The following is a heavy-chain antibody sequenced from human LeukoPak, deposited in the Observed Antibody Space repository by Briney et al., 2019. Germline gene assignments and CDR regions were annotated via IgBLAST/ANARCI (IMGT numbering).Heavy chain of an antibody. CDR2: ISAYNGIT. D-gene: IGHD3-10*01. J-gene: IGHJ4*02. V-gene: IGHV1-18*01. CDR1: RSSLTSYA. CDR3: ARVWYYGSGTDSATLDY. Sequence: ASVKVSCPASRSSLTSYAPTRARQPPGQGLARLRWISAYNGITNYAKKLQGGVTMTTDTTTSTAYMELTSLRSVDTPVYYCARVWYYGSGTDSATLDYWGQGTLVTVSS.